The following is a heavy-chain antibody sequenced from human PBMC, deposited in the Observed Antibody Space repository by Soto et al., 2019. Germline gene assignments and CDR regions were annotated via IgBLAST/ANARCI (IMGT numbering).Heavy chain of an antibody. Sequence: QVHLVQSGAEVKSPGSAVKVSCKVSGAGDTFSNYGLNWVRQAPGQGLEWMGGTIPAFGTANYAQKFQGRVTITADTSTTTAYMELSSLRSDDTAVYYCARGAHGSGYAVYWGQGTLVTVSS. J-gene: IGHJ4*02. V-gene: IGHV1-69*06. D-gene: IGHD3-3*01. CDR1: GAGDTFSNYG. CDR2: TIPAFGTA. CDR3: ARGAHGSGYAVY.